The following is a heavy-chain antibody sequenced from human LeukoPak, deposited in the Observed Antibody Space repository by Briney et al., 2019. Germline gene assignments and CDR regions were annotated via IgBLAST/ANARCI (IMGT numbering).Heavy chain of an antibody. J-gene: IGHJ1*01. Sequence: GASVKVSCKASGYTFTSYYMHWVRQAPGQGLEWMGIINPSGGSTSYAQKFQGRVTMTTDTSTSTAYMELRSLRSDDTAVYYCARDKAVTTEVTQHFQHWGQGTLVTVSS. CDR3: ARDKAVTTEVTQHFQH. CDR2: INPSGGST. V-gene: IGHV1-46*01. CDR1: GYTFTSYY. D-gene: IGHD4-23*01.